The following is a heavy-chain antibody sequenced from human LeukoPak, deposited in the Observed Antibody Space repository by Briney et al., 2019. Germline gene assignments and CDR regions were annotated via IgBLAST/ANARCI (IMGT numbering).Heavy chain of an antibody. V-gene: IGHV1-69*05. J-gene: IGHJ6*03. CDR1: GGTFSSYA. CDR2: IIPIFGTA. Sequence: SVKVSCKASGGTFSSYAISWVRQAPGQGLEWMGGIIPIFGTANYAQKFQGRVTITTDESTGTAYMELSSLRSEDTAVYYCARGAPDIVVVPAAIGPPVYYYYYMDVWGKGTTVTVSS. D-gene: IGHD2-2*02. CDR3: ARGAPDIVVVPAAIGPPVYYYYYMDV.